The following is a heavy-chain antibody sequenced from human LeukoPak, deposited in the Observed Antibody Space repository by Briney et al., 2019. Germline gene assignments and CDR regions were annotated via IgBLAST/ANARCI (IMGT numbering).Heavy chain of an antibody. V-gene: IGHV4-30-4*01. CDR3: ARAVIGVRGVILSLYDAFDI. D-gene: IGHD3-10*01. CDR2: IYYSGST. J-gene: IGHJ3*02. CDR1: GGSINSDVYY. Sequence: SETLSLTCTVSGGSINSDVYYWSWIRQDPGKGLEWIGYIYYSGSTYYNPSLKSRVTISVDTSKNQFSLKLSSVTAADTAVYYCARAVIGVRGVILSLYDAFDIWGQGTMVTVSS.